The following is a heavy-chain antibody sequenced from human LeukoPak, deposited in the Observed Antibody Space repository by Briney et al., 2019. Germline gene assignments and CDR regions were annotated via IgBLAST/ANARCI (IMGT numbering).Heavy chain of an antibody. D-gene: IGHD6-19*01. V-gene: IGHV3-20*01. CDR1: GFTFDDYG. CDR2: ITWNGGST. CDR3: ARRIAVAGTVGGLFDY. Sequence: GGSLRLSCTAAGFTFDDYGMSWVRQIPGKGLEWVAGITWNGGSTDYAVSVRGRFTISRDNAKKSVYLQMNSLRAEDAALYHCARRIAVAGTVGGLFDYWGQGTLVTVSS. J-gene: IGHJ4*02.